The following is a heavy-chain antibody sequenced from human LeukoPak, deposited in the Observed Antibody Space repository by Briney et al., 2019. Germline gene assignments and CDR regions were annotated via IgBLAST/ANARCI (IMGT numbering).Heavy chain of an antibody. CDR1: GFTFSSFA. Sequence: GGSLRLSCTASGFTFSSFAMGWVRQAPGKGLEWVSSMSGSGTYTYHAESVKGRFTISRDNSKNTLFLHMNSLRSEDTAVYFCAKDGYCSVSSCSKSGFDYWGQGALVTVSS. CDR2: MSGSGTYT. D-gene: IGHD2-15*01. J-gene: IGHJ4*02. CDR3: AKDGYCSVSSCSKSGFDY. V-gene: IGHV3-23*01.